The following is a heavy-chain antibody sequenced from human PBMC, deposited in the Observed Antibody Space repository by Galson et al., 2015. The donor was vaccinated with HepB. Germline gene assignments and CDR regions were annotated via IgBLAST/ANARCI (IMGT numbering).Heavy chain of an antibody. CDR3: ASEGGYGGYDFDI. D-gene: IGHD5-12*01. Sequence: SVKVSCKASGGTFSSYAISWVRQAPGQGLEWMGGIIPIFGTANYAQKFQGRVTITADKSTSTAYMELSSLRSEDTAVYYCASEGGYGGYDFDIWVQGTMVTVSS. J-gene: IGHJ3*02. V-gene: IGHV1-69*06. CDR1: GGTFSSYA. CDR2: IIPIFGTA.